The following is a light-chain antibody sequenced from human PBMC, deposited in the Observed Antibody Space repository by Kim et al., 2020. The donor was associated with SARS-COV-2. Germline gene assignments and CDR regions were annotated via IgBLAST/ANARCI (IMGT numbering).Light chain of an antibody. Sequence: EIVLTQSPATLSLSPGERATLTCRASQSVSSYLAWYQQRPGQAPRLLIYDASNRATGIPARFSGSGSGTDFTLTISSLEPEDFAVYYCHQRTNRPQFTFGPGTKVDIK. CDR3: HQRTNRPQFT. CDR2: DAS. CDR1: QSVSSY. V-gene: IGKV3-11*01. J-gene: IGKJ3*01.